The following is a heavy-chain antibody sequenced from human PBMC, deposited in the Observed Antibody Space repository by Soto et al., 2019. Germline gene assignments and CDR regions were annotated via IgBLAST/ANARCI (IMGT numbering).Heavy chain of an antibody. CDR2: ISGAGGST. D-gene: IGHD2-8*01. Sequence: GGSLRLSCVASGFSFNSYVMSWVRQAPGKGLEWVSSISGAGGSTYYAGSVKGRFTISRDNSRDTLYLQMNSLRGEDTAKYYCTKSRRSVLMVYGFGGMDVWGRGTTVTVSS. CDR3: TKSRRSVLMVYGFGGMDV. V-gene: IGHV3-23*01. J-gene: IGHJ6*02. CDR1: GFSFNSYV.